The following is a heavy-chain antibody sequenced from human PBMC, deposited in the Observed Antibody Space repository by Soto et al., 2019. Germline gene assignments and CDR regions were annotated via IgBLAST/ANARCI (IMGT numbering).Heavy chain of an antibody. D-gene: IGHD1-26*01. Sequence: EVQLLESGGGLVQPGGSLRLSCAASGFTFSSYAMSWVRQAPGKGLEWVSAICCSGGSTYYADSVKGRFTISRDNSKNTLYLQMNSLRAEDTAVYYCAKDRPLRGSYQNWFDPWGQGTLVTVSS. CDR1: GFTFSSYA. CDR3: AKDRPLRGSYQNWFDP. J-gene: IGHJ5*02. V-gene: IGHV3-23*01. CDR2: ICCSGGST.